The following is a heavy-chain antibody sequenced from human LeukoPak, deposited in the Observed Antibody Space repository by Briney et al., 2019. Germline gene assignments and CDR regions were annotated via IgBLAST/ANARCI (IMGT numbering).Heavy chain of an antibody. J-gene: IGHJ4*02. V-gene: IGHV1-8*01. CDR1: GYTFTSCD. CDR2: MNPNSGNT. Sequence: ASVKVSCKASGYTFTSCDINWVRQATGQGLEWMGWMNPNSGNTGYGQSFQGRITMTRDISIGTAYMELSNLTSEDTAIYYCTKGSSGRRDNWGQGTLVTVSA. CDR3: TKGSSGRRDN. D-gene: IGHD6-19*01.